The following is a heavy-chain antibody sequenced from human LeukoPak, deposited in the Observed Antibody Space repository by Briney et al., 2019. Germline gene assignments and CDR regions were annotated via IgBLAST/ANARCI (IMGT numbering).Heavy chain of an antibody. D-gene: IGHD6-13*01. Sequence: GGSRRLSCAASGFTFSSYEMNWVRQAAGKGLEWVSYISSSGSTIYYADSVEGRFTISRDNAKNSLYLQMNSLRAEDTAVYYCARNSRETSIAAAGGAYFDYWGQGTLVTVSS. CDR1: GFTFSSYE. CDR3: ARNSRETSIAAAGGAYFDY. V-gene: IGHV3-48*03. CDR2: ISSSGSTI. J-gene: IGHJ4*02.